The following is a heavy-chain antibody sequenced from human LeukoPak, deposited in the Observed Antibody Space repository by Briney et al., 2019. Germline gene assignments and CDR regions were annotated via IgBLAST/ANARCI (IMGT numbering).Heavy chain of an antibody. CDR2: ISGSGGST. V-gene: IGHV3-23*01. D-gene: IGHD2-21*02. Sequence: GGSLRLSCAASGSTFSSYAVSWVRQAPGKGLEWVSAISGSGGSTYYADSVKGRFTISRDNSKNTLYLQMNSLRAEDTAVYYCAKDLRAYCGGDCYSSSDLDYWGQGTLVTASS. CDR3: AKDLRAYCGGDCYSSSDLDY. CDR1: GSTFSSYA. J-gene: IGHJ4*02.